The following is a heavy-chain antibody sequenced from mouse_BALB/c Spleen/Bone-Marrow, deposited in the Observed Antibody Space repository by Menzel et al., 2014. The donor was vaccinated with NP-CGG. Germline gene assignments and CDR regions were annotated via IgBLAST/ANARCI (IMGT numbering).Heavy chain of an antibody. J-gene: IGHJ1*01. D-gene: IGHD2-2*01. CDR1: GYTFTSYY. CDR2: INPSNGGT. Sequence: VQLQQSGAELVKPGASVKLSCKASGYTFTSYYMYWVKQRPGQGLEWIGEINPSNGGTNFNEKFKSKATLTVDKSSSTAYVQLSSLTSEDSAVYYCTRSGTSWLRRSWYFDVWGAGTTVTVSS. V-gene: IGHV1S81*02. CDR3: TRSGTSWLRRSWYFDV.